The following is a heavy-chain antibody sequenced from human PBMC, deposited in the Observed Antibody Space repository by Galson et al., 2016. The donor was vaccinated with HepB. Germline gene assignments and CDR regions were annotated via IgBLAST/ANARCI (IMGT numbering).Heavy chain of an antibody. Sequence: SLRLSCAASGFIFSDAWMTWVRQGPGKGLEWVGRIKSETDGGTTDYNAPVRGRFIILRDDSKNTKYLQMNSLKIEDTAVYYCAKDETRGVQIWPYFYYGMDVWGKGTTVTVSS. CDR3: AKDETRGVQIWPYFYYGMDV. V-gene: IGHV3-15*01. J-gene: IGHJ6*04. CDR1: GFIFSDAW. D-gene: IGHD2-8*01. CDR2: IKSETDGGTT.